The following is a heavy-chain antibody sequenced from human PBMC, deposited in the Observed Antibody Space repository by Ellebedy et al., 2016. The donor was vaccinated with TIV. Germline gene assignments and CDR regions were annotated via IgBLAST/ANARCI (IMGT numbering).Heavy chain of an antibody. D-gene: IGHD2-8*02. V-gene: IGHV5-51*01. CDR1: GYSFTNYW. CDR2: IYPDDSDT. J-gene: IGHJ5*02. CDR3: ARVLAGYCSSATCRQARWFDP. Sequence: PGGSLRLSCKGSGYSFTNYWIGWVRQMPGKGLEWMGIIYPDDSDTRYSPSFQGQVTISADKSINTAYLQWSSLKASDTAMYYCARVLAGYCSSATCRQARWFDPWGQGTLVTVSS.